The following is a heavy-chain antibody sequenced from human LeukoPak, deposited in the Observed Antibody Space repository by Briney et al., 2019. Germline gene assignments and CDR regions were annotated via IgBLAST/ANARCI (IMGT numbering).Heavy chain of an antibody. V-gene: IGHV3-21*01. CDR3: ARVTRDGYNSLFDY. CDR1: GFTFSSYW. J-gene: IGHJ4*02. Sequence: GGSLRLSCAASGFTFSSYWMNWVRQAPGKGLEWVSSISSSSSYIYYADSVKGRFTISRDNAKNSLYLQMNSLRAEDTAVYYCARVTRDGYNSLFDYWGQGTLVTVSS. CDR2: ISSSSSYI. D-gene: IGHD5-24*01.